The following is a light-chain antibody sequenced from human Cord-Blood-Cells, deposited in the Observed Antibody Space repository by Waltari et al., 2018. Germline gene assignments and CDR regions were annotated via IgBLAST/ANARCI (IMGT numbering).Light chain of an antibody. CDR2: KDS. CDR1: ALPKQY. CDR3: QSADSSGTYDWV. J-gene: IGLJ3*02. V-gene: IGLV3-25*03. Sequence: SYELTQPPSVSVSPGHTARITCSGDALPKQYAYWYQQKPGQAPVLVIYKDSERPSGIPERFSGSSSGTTVTLTISGVQAEDEADYYCQSADSSGTYDWVFGGGTKLTVL.